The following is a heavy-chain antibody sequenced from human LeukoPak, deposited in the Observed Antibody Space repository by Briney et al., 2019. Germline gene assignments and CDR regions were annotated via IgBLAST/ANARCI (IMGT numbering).Heavy chain of an antibody. CDR1: GYTFTTYA. D-gene: IGHD3-22*01. CDR2: INAGNGDT. Sequence: ASVKVSCKASGYTFTTYAMHWVRQAPGQRFEWMGWINAGNGDTKYSQKFQGRVTITRDTSASTVYMELSSLRSEDTAVYYCARGSPPGGAYYDIWFDPWGQGTLVTVSS. V-gene: IGHV1-3*01. J-gene: IGHJ5*02. CDR3: ARGSPPGGAYYDIWFDP.